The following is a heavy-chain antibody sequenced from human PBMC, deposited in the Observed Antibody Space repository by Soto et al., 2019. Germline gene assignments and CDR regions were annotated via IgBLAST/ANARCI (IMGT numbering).Heavy chain of an antibody. V-gene: IGHV3-30*18. CDR3: AKDSVLRYFDWLLQYYFDY. CDR1: GFTFSSYG. Sequence: GGSLRLSCAASGFTFSSYGMHWVRQAPGKGLEWVAVISYDGSNKYYADSVKGRFTISRDNSKNTLYLQMNSLRAEDTAVYYCAKDSVLRYFDWLLQYYFDYWGQGTLVTVSS. D-gene: IGHD3-9*01. J-gene: IGHJ4*02. CDR2: ISYDGSNK.